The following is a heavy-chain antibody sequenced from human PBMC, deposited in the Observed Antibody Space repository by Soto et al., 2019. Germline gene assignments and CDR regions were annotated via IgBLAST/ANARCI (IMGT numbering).Heavy chain of an antibody. V-gene: IGHV1-3*01. J-gene: IGHJ4*02. Sequence: ASVKVSCKASGGTFSRDTMSWVRQAPGQRLEWMGWINAGNGNTKYSQKFQGRVTITRDTSASTAYMELSSLRSEDTAVYYCARGSGYYYWDDYWGQGTLVTVSS. CDR3: ARGSGYYYWDDY. CDR1: GGTFSRDT. D-gene: IGHD3-22*01. CDR2: INAGNGNT.